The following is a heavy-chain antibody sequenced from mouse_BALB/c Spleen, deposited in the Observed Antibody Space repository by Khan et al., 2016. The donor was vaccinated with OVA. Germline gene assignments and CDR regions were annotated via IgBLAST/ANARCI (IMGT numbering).Heavy chain of an antibody. CDR2: ISYSGST. CDR1: GYSITSGYG. Sequence: EVQLQESGPGLVKPSQSLSLTCTVTGYSITSGYGWNWLRQFPGNQLEWMGYISYSGSTNYNPSLKSRISITRDTSKNQFFLQLNSVTTEDTATYYCARTARIKYWGQGTTRTVSS. CDR3: ARTARIKY. V-gene: IGHV3-2*02. D-gene: IGHD1-2*01. J-gene: IGHJ2*01.